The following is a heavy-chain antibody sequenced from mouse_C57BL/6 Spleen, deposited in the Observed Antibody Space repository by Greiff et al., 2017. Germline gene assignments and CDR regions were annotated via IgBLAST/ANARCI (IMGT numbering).Heavy chain of an antibody. D-gene: IGHD1-1*01. CDR2: INPSTGGT. V-gene: IGHV1-42*01. J-gene: IGHJ2*01. Sequence: EVQLVESGPELVKPGASVKISCKASGYSFTGYYMNWVKQSPEKSLEWIGEINPSTGGTTYNQKFKAKATLTVDKSSSTAYMQLKSLTSEDSAVYYCARNYYGSSLEYWGKGTTLTVAS. CDR3: ARNYYGSSLEY. CDR1: GYSFTGYY.